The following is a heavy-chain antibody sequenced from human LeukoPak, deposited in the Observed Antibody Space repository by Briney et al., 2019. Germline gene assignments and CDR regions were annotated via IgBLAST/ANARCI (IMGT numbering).Heavy chain of an antibody. D-gene: IGHD6-6*01. J-gene: IGHJ4*02. Sequence: GGSLRLSCAASGFTFSSYGMHWVRQAPGKGLEWVAVISSDGSNKFYADSVKGRFTISRDNSKRTLYLQMNSLTDEDTAVYYCDPHDSSSHFWGQGTLVTVSS. CDR1: GFTFSSYG. CDR3: DPHDSSSHF. CDR2: ISSDGSNK. V-gene: IGHV3-30*03.